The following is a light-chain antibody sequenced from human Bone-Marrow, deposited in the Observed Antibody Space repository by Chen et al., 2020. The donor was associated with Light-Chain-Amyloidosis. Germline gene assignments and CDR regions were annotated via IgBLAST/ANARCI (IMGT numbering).Light chain of an antibody. J-gene: IGKJ1*01. Sequence: DTQMTQSPSTLSVSVGDRVTITCRASQSISTWLAWYQQKPGKAPKLLISKASNLESGVPSRLSGSGSGTEFTLTISSLQPDDFATYYCQQYNSYWTFGQGTKVEIK. CDR2: KAS. V-gene: IGKV1-5*03. CDR1: QSISTW. CDR3: QQYNSYWT.